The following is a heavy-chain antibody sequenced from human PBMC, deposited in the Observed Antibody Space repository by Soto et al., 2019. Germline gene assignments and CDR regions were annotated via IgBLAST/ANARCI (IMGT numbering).Heavy chain of an antibody. CDR2: ISAYNGNT. V-gene: IGHV1-18*01. CDR1: GYTFTSYG. J-gene: IGHJ4*02. CDR3: ARDTDYYDSSGYYFDY. D-gene: IGHD3-22*01. Sequence: ASVKVSCKASGYTFTSYGISWVRRAPGQGLEWMGWISAYNGNTNYAQKLQGRVTMTTDTSTSTAYMELRSLRSDDTAVYYCARDTDYYDSSGYYFDYWGQGTLVTVS.